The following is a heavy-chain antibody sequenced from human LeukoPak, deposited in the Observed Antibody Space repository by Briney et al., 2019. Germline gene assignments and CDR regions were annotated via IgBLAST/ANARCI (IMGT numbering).Heavy chain of an antibody. Sequence: SETLSLTCTVSGGSISSSSYSWGWIRQPPGKGLEWIGSIYYSGNTFYNPSLKSRVTISVDTSKNQFSLKLRSVTAADTAVYYCARIAVAITRYFDYWGQGTLVTVSS. CDR2: IYYSGNT. J-gene: IGHJ4*02. V-gene: IGHV4-39*01. CDR3: ARIAVAITRYFDY. CDR1: GGSISSSSYS. D-gene: IGHD3-22*01.